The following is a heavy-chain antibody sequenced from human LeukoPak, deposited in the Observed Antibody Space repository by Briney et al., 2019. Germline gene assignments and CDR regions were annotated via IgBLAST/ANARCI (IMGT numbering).Heavy chain of an antibody. CDR3: ARPETQYSSGLDGFDI. CDR2: ISSSSSYI. CDR1: GFTFSSYS. D-gene: IGHD6-19*01. Sequence: GGSLRLSCAASGFTFSSYSMNWVRQAPGKGLEWVSSISSSSSYIYYADSVKGRFTISRDNAKNTLYLQMNSLRTEDTAVYYCARPETQYSSGLDGFDIWGQGTMVTVSS. V-gene: IGHV3-21*01. J-gene: IGHJ3*02.